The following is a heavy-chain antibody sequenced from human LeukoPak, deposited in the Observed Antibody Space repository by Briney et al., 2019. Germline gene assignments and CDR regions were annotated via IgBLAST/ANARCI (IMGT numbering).Heavy chain of an antibody. Sequence: KPSETLSLTCTVSGGSISSYYWSWIRQPPGKGLEWIGYIYYSGSTNYNPSLKSRVTISVDTSKNQFSLKLGSVTAADTAVYYCARDLRRGSLFDYWGQGTLVTVSS. CDR1: GGSISSYY. J-gene: IGHJ4*02. CDR3: ARDLRRGSLFDY. V-gene: IGHV4-59*01. CDR2: IYYSGST. D-gene: IGHD5/OR15-5a*01.